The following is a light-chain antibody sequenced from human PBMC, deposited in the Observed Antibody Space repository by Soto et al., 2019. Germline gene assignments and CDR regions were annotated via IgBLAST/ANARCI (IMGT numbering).Light chain of an antibody. CDR3: QQHYSTPYT. CDR2: WAS. Sequence: DIVMTQSPDSLAVSLGERATINCKSSQSVLYSSNNKNYLAWYQQKPGQPPKLLIYWASTRESGVPDRFSGSGSGTDFTLTISSLQAEDVAVYYCQQHYSTPYTFGQGIKLEIK. V-gene: IGKV4-1*01. J-gene: IGKJ2*01. CDR1: QSVLYSSNNKNY.